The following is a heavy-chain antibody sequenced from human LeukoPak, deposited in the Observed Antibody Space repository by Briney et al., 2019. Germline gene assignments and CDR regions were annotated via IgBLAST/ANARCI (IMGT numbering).Heavy chain of an antibody. CDR3: ARGIVGATTGD. Sequence: ASVKVSCKISGYNFIGHYVHWLRQAPGQGLEWLGWINPPSGGTKFARKFQGRVTMTRDTSISTAYMELSRLRSDDTAVYYCARGIVGATTGDWGQGILVTVSS. CDR1: GYNFIGHY. D-gene: IGHD1-26*01. V-gene: IGHV1-2*02. J-gene: IGHJ4*02. CDR2: INPPSGGT.